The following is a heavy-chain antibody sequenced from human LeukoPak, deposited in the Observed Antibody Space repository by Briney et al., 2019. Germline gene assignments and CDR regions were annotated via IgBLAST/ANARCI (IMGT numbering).Heavy chain of an antibody. J-gene: IGHJ4*02. V-gene: IGHV3-23*01. CDR1: GFAFSNYA. CDR3: AKDGRSTTPGY. CDR2: ISGSGGST. Sequence: GGSLRLSCAASGFAFSNYAMNWVRQAPGKGLEWVSGISGSGGSTYHGDSVKGRFTISRDNSKNTLYLQMNSLRAEDTAVYYCAKDGRSTTPGYWGQGTLVTVSS. D-gene: IGHD2-2*01.